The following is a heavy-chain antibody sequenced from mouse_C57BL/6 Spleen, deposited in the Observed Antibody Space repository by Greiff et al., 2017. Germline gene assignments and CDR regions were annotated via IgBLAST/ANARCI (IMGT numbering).Heavy chain of an antibody. CDR1: GFYIKDYY. CDR2: IDPEDGDT. CDR3: TTNYYSNRRGAMDY. D-gene: IGHD2-5*01. Sequence: EVKLVESGAELVRPGASVKLSCTASGFYIKDYYMHWVKQRPEQGLEWIGRIDPEDGDTEYAPKFQGKATMTADTSSNTAYLQLSSLTSEDTAVYYCTTNYYSNRRGAMDYWGQGASVTVSS. V-gene: IGHV14-1*01. J-gene: IGHJ4*01.